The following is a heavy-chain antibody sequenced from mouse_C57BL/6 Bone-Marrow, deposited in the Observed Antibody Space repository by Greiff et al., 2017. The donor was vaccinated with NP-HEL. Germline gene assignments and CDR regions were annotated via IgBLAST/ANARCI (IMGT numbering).Heavy chain of an antibody. Sequence: DVMLVESGGGLVKPGGSLKLSCAASGFTFSDYGMHWVRQAPEKGLEWVAYISSGSSTIYYADTVKGRFTISRDNAKNTLFLQMTSLRSEDTAMYYCARAYYGSSLYYFDYWGQGTTLTVSS. CDR3: ARAYYGSSLYYFDY. V-gene: IGHV5-17*01. CDR1: GFTFSDYG. D-gene: IGHD1-1*01. J-gene: IGHJ2*01. CDR2: ISSGSSTI.